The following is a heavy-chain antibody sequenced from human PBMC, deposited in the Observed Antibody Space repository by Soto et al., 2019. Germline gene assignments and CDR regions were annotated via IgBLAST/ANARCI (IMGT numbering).Heavy chain of an antibody. Sequence: EVQLVESGGGLVQPGGSLRLSCAASGFTFSSYWMSWVRQAPGKGLEWVANIKQDGREKYYVDSVKGRVTISRDNAKTPLKLQMNSLKAEDTGVYYCARAPDRSTSVLRYFDWHDAFDIWGQGTMVTLPS. V-gene: IGHV3-7*01. CDR3: ARAPDRSTSVLRYFDWHDAFDI. J-gene: IGHJ3*02. D-gene: IGHD3-9*01. CDR1: GFTFSSYW. CDR2: IKQDGREK.